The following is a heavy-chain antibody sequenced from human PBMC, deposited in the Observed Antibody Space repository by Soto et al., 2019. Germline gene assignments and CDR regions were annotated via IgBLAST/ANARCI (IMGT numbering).Heavy chain of an antibody. V-gene: IGHV1-69*04. D-gene: IGHD3-9*01. CDR1: GGTFSSYT. J-gene: IGHJ6*03. Sequence: SVKVSCKASGGTFSSYTISWVRQAPGQGLEWMGRIIPILGIANYAQKFQGRVTITADKSTSTAYMELSSLRSEDTAVYYCAREITPILRYFDWSPYYYMDVWGKGTTVTVSS. CDR2: IIPILGIA. CDR3: AREITPILRYFDWSPYYYMDV.